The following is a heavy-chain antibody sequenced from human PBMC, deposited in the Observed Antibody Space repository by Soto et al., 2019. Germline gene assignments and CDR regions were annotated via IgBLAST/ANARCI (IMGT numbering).Heavy chain of an antibody. CDR3: ARGEKSFGVIKMGY. D-gene: IGHD3-3*01. V-gene: IGHV1-8*01. J-gene: IGHJ4*02. CDR2: MNPNSGNT. CDR1: GYTFTSYD. Sequence: QVQLVQSGAEVKKPGASVKVSCKGSGYTFTSYDINWVRQATGQGLEWMGWMNPNSGNTGYAQKFQGRVTMTRKTSISTAYMELSGLRSEDTAIYYCARGEKSFGVIKMGYWGQGALVTVSS.